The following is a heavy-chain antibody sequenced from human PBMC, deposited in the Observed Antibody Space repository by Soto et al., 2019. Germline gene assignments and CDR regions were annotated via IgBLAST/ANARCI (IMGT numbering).Heavy chain of an antibody. Sequence: SETLSLTCAVSGASISSTYWWTWVRQPPGKGLEWIGEIYHSGTTNYNPSRKSRVTISVDTSKNQFSLKLSSVTAADTAVYYCARGLPHIVVVVLMKPRENWFDPWGQGTLVTVSS. CDR3: ARGLPHIVVVVLMKPRENWFDP. V-gene: IGHV4-4*02. D-gene: IGHD2-15*01. CDR1: GASISSTYW. J-gene: IGHJ5*02. CDR2: IYHSGTT.